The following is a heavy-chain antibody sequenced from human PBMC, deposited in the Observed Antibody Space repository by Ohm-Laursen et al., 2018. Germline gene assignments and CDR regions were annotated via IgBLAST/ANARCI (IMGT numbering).Heavy chain of an antibody. CDR2: IYYSGST. V-gene: IGHV4-39*01. D-gene: IGHD4-11*01. CDR1: GGSISSSSYY. J-gene: IGHJ4*02. Sequence: GTLSLTCTVSGGSISSSSYYWGWIRQPPGKGLEWIGSIYYSGSTYYNPSLKSRVTISVDTSKNQFSLKLSSVTAADTAVYYCARGPLTTPNYFDYWGQGTLVTVSS. CDR3: ARGPLTTPNYFDY.